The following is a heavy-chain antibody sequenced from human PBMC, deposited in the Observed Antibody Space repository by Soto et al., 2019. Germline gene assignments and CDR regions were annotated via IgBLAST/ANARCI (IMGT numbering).Heavy chain of an antibody. J-gene: IGHJ6*02. CDR1: GGTFSSYA. Sequence: GASVKVSCKASGGTFSSYAISWVRQAPGQGLEWMGGIIPIFATANYAQKFQGRVTITADESTSTAYMELSSLRSEDTAVYYCARDGLSDGYNLPYYYYGMDVWGQGTTVTVSS. D-gene: IGHD2-21*01. V-gene: IGHV1-69*13. CDR3: ARDGLSDGYNLPYYYYGMDV. CDR2: IIPIFATA.